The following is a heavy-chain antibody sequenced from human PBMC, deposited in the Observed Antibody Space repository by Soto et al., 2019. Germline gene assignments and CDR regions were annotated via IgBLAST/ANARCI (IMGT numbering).Heavy chain of an antibody. CDR2: IKEDGSEK. Sequence: EVQVVESGGGLVQPGGSLRLSCAASGFTFSSYWMSWVRQAPGKGLEWVANIKEDGSEKNYVDSVKGQFTISRDDAKNSLYLQMNSLRAEHTAVYYCARERYYYGSGDYWGQGTLVTVSS. D-gene: IGHD3-10*01. CDR1: GFTFSSYW. V-gene: IGHV3-7*01. J-gene: IGHJ4*02. CDR3: ARERYYYGSGDY.